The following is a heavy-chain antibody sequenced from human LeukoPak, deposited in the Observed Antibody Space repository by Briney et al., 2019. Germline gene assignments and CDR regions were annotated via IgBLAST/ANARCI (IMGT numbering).Heavy chain of an antibody. CDR3: AKEYDSGGYGAYFDY. CDR2: ISSDGGTK. V-gene: IGHV3-30*18. Sequence: GRSLRLSCTASKFTFSNYGMQWVRQAPGKGLEWVAVISSDGGTKYYADSVKGRFTLSRDNSRNTLDLQMNSLGPEDTVVYYCAKEYDSGGYGAYFDYWGQGTLVTVSS. CDR1: KFTFSNYG. D-gene: IGHD3-10*01. J-gene: IGHJ4*02.